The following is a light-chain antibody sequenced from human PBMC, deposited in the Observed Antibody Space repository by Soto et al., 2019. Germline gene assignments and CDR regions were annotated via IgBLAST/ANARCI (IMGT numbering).Light chain of an antibody. CDR3: GSYTGTIYV. CDR1: SGDVGVYKF. Sequence: QSALTQPASVSGSPGQSITISCTGTSGDVGVYKFVSWYQQHPGKAPKLIIYEVSNRPSGVSSRFSGSMSVNTASLTISGLQAEDEADYYCGSYTGTIYVFGTGTKVTVL. J-gene: IGLJ1*01. V-gene: IGLV2-14*01. CDR2: EVS.